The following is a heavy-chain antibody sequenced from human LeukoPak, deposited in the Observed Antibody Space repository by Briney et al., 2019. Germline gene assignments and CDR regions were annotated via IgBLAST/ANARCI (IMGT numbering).Heavy chain of an antibody. CDR1: GGSFSGYY. CDR2: INHSGST. J-gene: IGHJ4*02. CDR3: ARVKFWELPTFDY. Sequence: SETLSLTCAVYGGSFSGYYWSWIRQPPGKGLEWIGEINHSGSTNYNPSLKSRVTISVDTSKNQFSLKLSSVTAADTAVYYCARVKFWELPTFDYWGRGTLVTVSS. V-gene: IGHV4-34*01. D-gene: IGHD1-26*01.